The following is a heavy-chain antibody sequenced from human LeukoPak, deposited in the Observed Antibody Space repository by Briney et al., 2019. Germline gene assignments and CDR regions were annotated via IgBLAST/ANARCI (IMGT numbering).Heavy chain of an antibody. V-gene: IGHV4-31*03. J-gene: IGHJ5*02. CDR1: GGSISSGGYY. CDR3: ASGYGSGWFDA. CDR2: IVVGRNT. Sequence: SQTLSLTCTVSGGSISSGGYYWSWIRQLPGKGLEWIAYIVVGRNTYYNPSLKSRVAISVDTSKNQFSLNLNSVTVADTAVYYCASGYGSGWFDAWGQGTLVTASS. D-gene: IGHD3-16*01.